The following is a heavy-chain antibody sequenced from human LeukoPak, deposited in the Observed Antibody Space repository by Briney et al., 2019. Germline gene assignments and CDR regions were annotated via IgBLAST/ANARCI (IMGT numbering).Heavy chain of an antibody. V-gene: IGHV3-23*01. CDR1: GFTFSRYA. CDR2: ISGSGGST. Sequence: PGGSLRLSCAASGFTFSRYAMGRVRQAPGKGLEWVSAISGSGGSTYYADSVKGRFTISRDNSKNTLYLQMNSLRAEDTAVYYCAKNQFGDFDYWGQGTLVTVSS. J-gene: IGHJ4*02. D-gene: IGHD3-10*01. CDR3: AKNQFGDFDY.